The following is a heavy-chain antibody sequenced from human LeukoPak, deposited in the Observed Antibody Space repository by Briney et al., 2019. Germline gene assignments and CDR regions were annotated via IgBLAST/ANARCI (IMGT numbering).Heavy chain of an antibody. J-gene: IGHJ4*02. CDR2: MFYSGNT. CDR3: ARHVVGNYDLLSFDY. D-gene: IGHD2-21*01. V-gene: IGHV4-39*01. Sequence: PSETLSLTCGVSGGSIVSSSYYWGWIRQPPGRGPEWIASMFYSGNTYYNPSLKSRVTMSVDTTENQFSLKLSSVTAADTAVYYCARHVVGNYDLLSFDYWGQGSLVTVSS. CDR1: GGSIVSSSYY.